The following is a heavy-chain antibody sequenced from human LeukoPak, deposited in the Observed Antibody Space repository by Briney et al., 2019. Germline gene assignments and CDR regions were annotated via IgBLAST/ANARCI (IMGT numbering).Heavy chain of an antibody. CDR2: ISGSGGTT. CDR1: GLTFSDYY. CDR3: AKVSGGGLYYDGMDV. D-gene: IGHD1-14*01. J-gene: IGHJ6*02. Sequence: GGSLRLSCAASGLTFSDYYMNWVRQAPGKGLEWVSVISGSGGTTYYADSVKGRFTISRDSSKNTLYLQMNSLRAEDTAVYYCAKVSGGGLYYDGMDVWGQGTTVTVSS. V-gene: IGHV3-23*01.